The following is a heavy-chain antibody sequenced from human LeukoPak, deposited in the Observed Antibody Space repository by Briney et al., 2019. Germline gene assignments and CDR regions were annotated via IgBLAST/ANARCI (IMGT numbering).Heavy chain of an antibody. CDR3: ARDVRGVIISGDY. J-gene: IGHJ4*02. D-gene: IGHD3-10*01. Sequence: GESLKISCQGSGYGFTIYWITWVRQMPGKGLEWTGRIDPSDSYTNYSPSFQGHVTISVDKSISTAYLQWSSLKASDTAMYYCARDVRGVIISGDYWGQGTLVTVSS. CDR2: IDPSDSYT. CDR1: GYGFTIYW. V-gene: IGHV5-10-1*01.